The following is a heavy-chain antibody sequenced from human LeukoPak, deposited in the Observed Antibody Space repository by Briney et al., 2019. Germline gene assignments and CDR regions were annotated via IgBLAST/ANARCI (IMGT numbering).Heavy chain of an antibody. CDR3: ARDSYYYDSSGFID. V-gene: IGHV3-21*01. CDR1: GFTFSSYS. CDR2: ISSSSSYI. D-gene: IGHD3-22*01. J-gene: IGHJ4*02. Sequence: GGSLRLSCAASGFTFSSYSMNWVRQAPGKGLEWVSSISSSSSYIYYADSVKGQLTISRDNAKNSLYLQMNSLRAEDTAVYYCARDSYYYDSSGFIDWGQGTLVTVSS.